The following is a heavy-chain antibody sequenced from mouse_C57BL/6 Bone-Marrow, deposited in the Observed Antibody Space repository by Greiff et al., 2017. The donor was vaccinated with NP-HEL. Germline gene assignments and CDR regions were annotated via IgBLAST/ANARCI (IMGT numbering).Heavy chain of an antibody. V-gene: IGHV5-4*01. J-gene: IGHJ1*03. CDR2: ISDGGSYT. CDR3: ASGYYYGSSYGYWYFDV. Sequence: EVLLVESGGGLVKPGGSLKLSCAASGFTFSSYAMSWVRQTPENRLEWVATISDGGSYTYYPDNLKGRFTLSRDNANNNLYLQMSHLKAEDTAMYYCASGYYYGSSYGYWYFDVWGTGTTVTVSS. D-gene: IGHD1-1*01. CDR1: GFTFSSYA.